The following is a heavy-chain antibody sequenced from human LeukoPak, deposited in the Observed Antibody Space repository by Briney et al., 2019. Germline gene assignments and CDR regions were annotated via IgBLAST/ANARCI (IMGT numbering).Heavy chain of an antibody. D-gene: IGHD1-26*01. CDR2: IGTAGDT. Sequence: GGSLRLSCAASGFTFSSYDVHWVRQATGKGLEWVSAIGTAGDTYYPGSVKGRFTISRDNRKNSLYLQMNSLRAEDTALYYCAKGDGGSSPTIDYWGQGTLVTVSS. V-gene: IGHV3-13*01. J-gene: IGHJ4*02. CDR3: AKGDGGSSPTIDY. CDR1: GFTFSSYD.